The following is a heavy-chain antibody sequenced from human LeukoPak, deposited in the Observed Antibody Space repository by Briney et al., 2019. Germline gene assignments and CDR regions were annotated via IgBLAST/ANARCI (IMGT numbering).Heavy chain of an antibody. CDR1: GYTFTGYY. CDR3: ARDRRHGYSSGWPPDY. V-gene: IGHV1-2*06. J-gene: IGHJ4*02. D-gene: IGHD6-19*01. Sequence: ASVKVSCKASGYTFTGYYMHWVRQAPGQGLEWMGRINPNSGGTNYAQKFQGRVTMTRDTSISTAYMELSRLRSDDTAVYYCARDRRHGYSSGWPPDYWGQGTLVTVSS. CDR2: INPNSGGT.